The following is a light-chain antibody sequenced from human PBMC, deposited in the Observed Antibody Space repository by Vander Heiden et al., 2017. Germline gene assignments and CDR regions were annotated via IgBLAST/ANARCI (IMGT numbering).Light chain of an antibody. CDR2: GAS. Sequence: EIVMTPSPATLSVSPGERATLSCRASQSVSSYLAWYQQKPGQAPRLLIYGASTRATGLPARFSGSGSGTEFTLTISSLQSEDFAVYYCQQDNNWPSFGQGTKLEIK. CDR3: QQDNNWPS. J-gene: IGKJ2*01. CDR1: QSVSSY. V-gene: IGKV3-15*01.